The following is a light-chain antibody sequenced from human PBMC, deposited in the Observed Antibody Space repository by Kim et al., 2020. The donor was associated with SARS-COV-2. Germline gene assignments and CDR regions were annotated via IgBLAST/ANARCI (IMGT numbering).Light chain of an antibody. Sequence: AAPGEEAALSCETSQSVSSNFAKYQQKPGQAPRLLIYVASARATGIPARFSGSGSGTEFTLTISSLQSEDFAVYYCQQYNNCPPYTFGQGTKLEI. J-gene: IGKJ2*01. CDR3: QQYNNCPPYT. V-gene: IGKV3-15*01. CDR2: VAS. CDR1: QSVSSN.